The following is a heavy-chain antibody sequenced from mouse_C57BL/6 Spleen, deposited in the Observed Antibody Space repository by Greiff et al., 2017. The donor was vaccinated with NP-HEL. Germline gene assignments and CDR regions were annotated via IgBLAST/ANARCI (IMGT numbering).Heavy chain of an antibody. CDR1: GFTFSSYA. CDR3: ARDSSGGYYFDY. CDR2: ISDGGSYT. Sequence: DVKLVESGGGLVKPGGSLKLSCAASGFTFSSYAMSWVRQTPEKRLEWVATISDGGSYTYYPDNVKGRFTISRDNAKNNLYLQMSHLKSEDTAMYYCARDSSGGYYFDYWGQGTTLTVSS. D-gene: IGHD3-2*02. J-gene: IGHJ2*01. V-gene: IGHV5-4*01.